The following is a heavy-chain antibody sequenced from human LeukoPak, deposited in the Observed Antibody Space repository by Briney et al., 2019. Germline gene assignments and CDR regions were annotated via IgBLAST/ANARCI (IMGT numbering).Heavy chain of an antibody. V-gene: IGHV3-7*01. D-gene: IGHD6-13*01. CDR1: GFTFSSYA. Sequence: GGSLRLSCAASGFTFSSYAMSWVRQAPGKGLEWVANIKQDGSEKYYADSVKGRFTISRDNAKNSLSLQMKSLRAEDTAVYYCARPRGSWFAFDIWGQGTMVTVSP. J-gene: IGHJ3*02. CDR3: ARPRGSWFAFDI. CDR2: IKQDGSEK.